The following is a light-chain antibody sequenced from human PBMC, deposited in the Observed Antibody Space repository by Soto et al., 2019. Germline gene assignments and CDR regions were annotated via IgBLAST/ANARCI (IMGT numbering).Light chain of an antibody. Sequence: EIVMTHSPATVSVSPGERATLYCRASQSVGNNLAWYQQKPGQAPRLLIYGASSRATGIPDRFSGSGSGTDFTLTIGRLEPEDFAVYYCQQYGSSPKWKFGQGTKVDIK. CDR3: QQYGSSPKWK. J-gene: IGKJ1*01. V-gene: IGKV3-20*01. CDR2: GAS. CDR1: QSVGNN.